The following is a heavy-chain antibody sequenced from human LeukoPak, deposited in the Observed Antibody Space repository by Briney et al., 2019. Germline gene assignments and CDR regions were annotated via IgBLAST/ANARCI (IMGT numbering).Heavy chain of an antibody. Sequence: PGGSLRLSCAASGFTFSSYSMNWVRQAPGKGLEWVSYISGSSSTIYYADSVKGRFTISRDNSKSTLYLQMNSLRAEDTAVYYCAKVGLPVTTVLDYFDYWGQGTLVTVSS. CDR1: GFTFSSYS. V-gene: IGHV3-48*01. D-gene: IGHD2-8*02. CDR2: ISGSSSTI. CDR3: AKVGLPVTTVLDYFDY. J-gene: IGHJ4*02.